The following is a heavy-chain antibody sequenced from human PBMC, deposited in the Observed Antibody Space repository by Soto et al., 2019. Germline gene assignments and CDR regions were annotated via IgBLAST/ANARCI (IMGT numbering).Heavy chain of an antibody. CDR1: GFNVRNNY. V-gene: IGHV3-66*01. J-gene: IGHJ3*01. CDR2: IQNSGST. Sequence: EVQLVESGGGWVRPGESLRLSCAASGFNVRNNYMSWVRQAPGKGLEWVSLIQNSGSTFYADSVKGRITVSRDNSKNILYLQMNSLRAEDTAVYYCARDSGLSAFDVWGQGTIVTGSS. CDR3: ARDSGLSAFDV. D-gene: IGHD3-10*01.